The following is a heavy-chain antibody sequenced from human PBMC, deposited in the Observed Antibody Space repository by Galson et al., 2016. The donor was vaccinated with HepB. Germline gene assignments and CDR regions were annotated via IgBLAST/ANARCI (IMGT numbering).Heavy chain of an antibody. V-gene: IGHV4-39*01. CDR3: ARHDRGIAAAFDH. Sequence: LSLTCTVSGGSISSSSIYYWGWIRQPPGKGLEWIGSIYNSESTYYNPSLRSRVTMSVDTSKNQFSLKLSSVIAADTAVYYCARHDRGIAAAFDHWGQGTLVTVAS. CDR2: IYNSEST. J-gene: IGHJ4*02. D-gene: IGHD6-25*01. CDR1: GGSISSSSIYY.